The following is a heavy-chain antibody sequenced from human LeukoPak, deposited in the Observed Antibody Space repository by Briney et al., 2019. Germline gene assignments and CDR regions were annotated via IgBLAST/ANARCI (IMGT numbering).Heavy chain of an antibody. D-gene: IGHD3-22*01. CDR3: ARDHYYDSSGYPAPRDY. CDR2: INPSGGST. J-gene: IGHJ4*02. CDR1: GYTFTSYY. V-gene: IGHV1-2*02. Sequence: ASVKVSCKASGYTFTSYYMHWVRQAPGQGLEWMGIINPSGGSTNYAQKFQGRVTMTRDTSISTAYMELSRLRSDDTAVYYCARDHYYDSSGYPAPRDYWGQGTLVTVSS.